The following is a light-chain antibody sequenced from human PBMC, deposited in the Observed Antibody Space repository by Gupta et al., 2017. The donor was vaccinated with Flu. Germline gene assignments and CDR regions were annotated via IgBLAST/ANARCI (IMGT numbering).Light chain of an antibody. Sequence: QSALTQPASVSGSPGQSITISCTGTSSDIGSYKFVSWYQQHPGKAPKLMIYEGSERPSGVSNRFSGSKSGNTASLTISGLQAEDEADYYCYLYAGSATWVFGTGTQVTVI. V-gene: IGLV2-23*01. CDR3: YLYAGSATWV. J-gene: IGLJ1*01. CDR2: EGS. CDR1: SSDIGSYKF.